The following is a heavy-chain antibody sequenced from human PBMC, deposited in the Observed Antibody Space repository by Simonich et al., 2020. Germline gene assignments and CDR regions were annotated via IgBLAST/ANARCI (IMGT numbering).Heavy chain of an antibody. CDR2: IYHRGGT. CDR3: ARLAPGYSGSYPEYFQH. V-gene: IGHV4-38-2*01. D-gene: IGHD1-26*01. J-gene: IGHJ1*01. CDR1: GYSISSGYY. Sequence: QVQLQESGPGLVKPSETLSLTCAVSGYSISSGYYWGWIRQPPGKGLEWIGSIYHRGGTSYNPSRKSRVTISVDTSKNQFSLKLSSVTAADTAVYYCARLAPGYSGSYPEYFQHWGQGTLVTVSS.